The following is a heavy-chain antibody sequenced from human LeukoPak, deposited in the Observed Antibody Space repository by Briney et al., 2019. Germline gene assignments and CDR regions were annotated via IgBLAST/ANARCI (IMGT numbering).Heavy chain of an antibody. J-gene: IGHJ6*02. V-gene: IGHV3-64D*06. CDR1: GLTFSTYV. Sequence: GGSLRLSCSVSGLTFSTYVMHWVRQAPGKGLEYVSAISSNGDNTYYADSVKGRFTISRDNSKNTLYLQMSSLRADDTAVYYCVGYCSGGSCYNYYYYGMDVWGQGTTVTVSS. D-gene: IGHD2-15*01. CDR2: ISSNGDNT. CDR3: VGYCSGGSCYNYYYYGMDV.